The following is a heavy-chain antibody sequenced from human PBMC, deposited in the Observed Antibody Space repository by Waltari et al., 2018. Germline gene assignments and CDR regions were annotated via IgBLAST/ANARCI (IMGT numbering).Heavy chain of an antibody. CDR2: IDTDGSRT. J-gene: IGHJ4*02. CDR3: AIDTSGYYGN. V-gene: IGHV3-74*03. Sequence: EVQLVESGGGLVQPGGSLRLSCVGSGFAFSRYWRDWVRQAPGKGLGWVSYIDTDGSRTTYADSVKGRFTIFRDNTKNTLYLQMDSLRAEDTAVYYCAIDTSGYYGNWGQGTLVTVSS. D-gene: IGHD3-22*01. CDR1: GFAFSRYW.